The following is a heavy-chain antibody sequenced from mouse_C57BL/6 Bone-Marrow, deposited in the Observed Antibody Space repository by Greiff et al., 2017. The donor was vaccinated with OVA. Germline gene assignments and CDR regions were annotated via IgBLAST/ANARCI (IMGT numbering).Heavy chain of an antibody. CDR2: IYPGDGDT. CDR3: ARRLWLRQEDAMDY. Sequence: VQLQQSGAELVKPGASVKISCKASGYAFSSYWMNWVKQRPGKGLEWIGQIYPGDGDTNYNGKFKGKATLTADKSSSTAYMQLSSLTSEDSAVYFCARRLWLRQEDAMDYWGQGTSVTVSS. J-gene: IGHJ4*01. D-gene: IGHD2-2*01. CDR1: GYAFSSYW. V-gene: IGHV1-80*01.